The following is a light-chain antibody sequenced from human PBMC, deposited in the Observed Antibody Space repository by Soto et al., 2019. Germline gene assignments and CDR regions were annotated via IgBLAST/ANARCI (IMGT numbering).Light chain of an antibody. CDR1: SSNIGAGYD. J-gene: IGLJ1*01. V-gene: IGLV1-40*01. CDR2: GNS. CDR3: QSYDSGLRWEV. Sequence: QSVLTQPPSVSGAPGQRVTISCTGSSSNIGAGYDVHWYQQLPGTAPKLLIYGNSNRPSGVPDRFSGSKSGTSASLAITGLQAEDEADYYCQSYDSGLRWEVFGTGTKVTVL.